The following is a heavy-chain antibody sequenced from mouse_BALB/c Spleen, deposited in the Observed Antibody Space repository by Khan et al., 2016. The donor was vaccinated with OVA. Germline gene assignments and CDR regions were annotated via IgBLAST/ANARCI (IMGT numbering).Heavy chain of an antibody. J-gene: IGHJ2*01. V-gene: IGHV3-2*02. CDR3: ACTRFYYRYSFFDC. Sequence: EVQLQESGPGLVKPSQSLSLTCTVTAYSITSDYAWTWIRQFPGNKLEWMGSISYSGCTSYNPSLKSRISITRAPSKNQFFLQLISVTTEDPATYYGACTRFYYRYSFFDCWGQGTTLTGSS. CDR2: ISYSGCT. D-gene: IGHD2-14*01. CDR1: AYSITSDYA.